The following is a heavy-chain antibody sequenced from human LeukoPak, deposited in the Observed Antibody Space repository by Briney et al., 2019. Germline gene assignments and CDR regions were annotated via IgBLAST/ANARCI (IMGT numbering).Heavy chain of an antibody. CDR3: ARASPMEYFDY. CDR1: GFTFSSYA. V-gene: IGHV3-30-3*01. CDR2: ISYDGSNK. Sequence: GGSLRLSCAASGFTFSSYAMHWVRQAPGKGLEWVAVISYDGSNKYYADSVKGRFTISRDNSKNTLYLQMNSLRAEDTAVYYCARASPMEYFDYWGQGTLVTVSS. J-gene: IGHJ4*02. D-gene: IGHD3-3*01.